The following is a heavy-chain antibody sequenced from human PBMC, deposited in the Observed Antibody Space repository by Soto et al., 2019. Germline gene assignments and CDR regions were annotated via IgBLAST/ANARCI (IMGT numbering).Heavy chain of an antibody. CDR3: ARPKGSYSSGYYYFDY. J-gene: IGHJ4*02. CDR2: ISAYNGNT. V-gene: IGHV1-18*01. D-gene: IGHD6-19*01. CDR1: GYTFTSYG. Sequence: GASVKVSCKASGYTFTSYGISWVRQAPGQGLEWMGWISAYNGNTNYAQKHQGRVTMTTDTSTSTDNMELRSLRSDDTAVYYCARPKGSYSSGYYYFDYWGQGTLVTVSS.